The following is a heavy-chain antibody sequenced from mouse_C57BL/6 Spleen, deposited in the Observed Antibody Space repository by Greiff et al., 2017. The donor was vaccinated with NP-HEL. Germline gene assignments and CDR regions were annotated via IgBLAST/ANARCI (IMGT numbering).Heavy chain of an antibody. J-gene: IGHJ2*01. Sequence: VQLQQSGAELARPGASVKLSCKASGYTFTSYGISWVKQRTGQGLEWIGEIYPRSGNTYYNEKFKGKATLTADKSSSTAYMELRSLTSEDSAAYCCARAEGGVTTEGPPWGQGTTLTVSS. D-gene: IGHD2-2*01. CDR3: ARAEGGVTTEGPP. CDR1: GYTFTSYG. V-gene: IGHV1-81*01. CDR2: IYPRSGNT.